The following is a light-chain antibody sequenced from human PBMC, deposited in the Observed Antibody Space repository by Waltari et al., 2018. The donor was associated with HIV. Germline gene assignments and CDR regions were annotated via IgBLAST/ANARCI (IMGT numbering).Light chain of an antibody. Sequence: QSVLTQPLSVSGAPGQRVTIACTGSSSNIGADSAVPSYQQIPGTAPKLLISGNKNRPSGVPDRFSASKSGTSASLAITGLQPEDEADYFCQSYDSTLNAAVVFGGGTKLTVL. CDR3: QSYDSTLNAAVV. CDR1: SSNIGADSA. V-gene: IGLV1-40*01. J-gene: IGLJ2*01. CDR2: GNK.